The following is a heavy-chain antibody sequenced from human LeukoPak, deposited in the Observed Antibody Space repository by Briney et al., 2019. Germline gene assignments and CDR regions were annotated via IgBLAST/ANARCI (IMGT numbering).Heavy chain of an antibody. D-gene: IGHD3/OR15-3a*01. V-gene: IGHV3-64*01. CDR2: IDPNGEAS. Sequence: GGSLRLSCAAPVFTFRGCVMLWVRQAPGMGLEYVSSIDPNGEASYYANSVKGRFSISRDNSNNMLYLQMGSLTSADMGVYYCAAQGGRTGAYDPWGQGTLVTVAS. CDR1: VFTFRGCV. CDR3: AAQGGRTGAYDP. J-gene: IGHJ5*02.